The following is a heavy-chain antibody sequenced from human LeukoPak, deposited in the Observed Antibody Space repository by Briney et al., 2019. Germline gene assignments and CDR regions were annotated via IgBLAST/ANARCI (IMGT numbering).Heavy chain of an antibody. J-gene: IGHJ4*02. CDR2: IYTSGST. D-gene: IGHD1-26*01. Sequence: SETLSLTCTVSGGSISSGSYYWSWIRQPAGKGLEWIGRIYTSGSTNYNPSLKSRVTISVDTSKNQFSLKLSSVTAADTAVYYCARTRVVGAGDYWGQGTLVTVSS. CDR1: GGSISSGSYY. V-gene: IGHV4-61*02. CDR3: ARTRVVGAGDY.